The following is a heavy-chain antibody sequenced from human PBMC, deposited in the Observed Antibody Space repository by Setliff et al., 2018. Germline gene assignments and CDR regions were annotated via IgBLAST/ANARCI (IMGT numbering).Heavy chain of an antibody. J-gene: IGHJ3*02. CDR1: GYSFQRYG. CDR2: ISSYKGNT. CDR3: ARSSDSGYYHQRDAFDI. D-gene: IGHD3-22*01. V-gene: IGHV1-18*04. Sequence: ASVKVSCKASGYSFQRYGINWLRQSPGQGPEWLGWISSYKGNTKYAQTVQDRIRVTTDTSTSTSYMELRSLRSDDTAVYFCARSSDSGYYHQRDAFDIWGQGTRVTVSS.